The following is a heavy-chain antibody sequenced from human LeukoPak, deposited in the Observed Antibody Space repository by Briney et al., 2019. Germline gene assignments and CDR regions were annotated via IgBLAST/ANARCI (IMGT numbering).Heavy chain of an antibody. V-gene: IGHV4-34*01. CDR2: IYHSGST. D-gene: IGHD1-26*01. J-gene: IGHJ3*02. CDR3: ARDKWEPRYAFDI. Sequence: SETLSLTCAVYGGSFSGYSCNWIRQPPGKGLEWIGEIYHSGSTNYNPSLKSRVTISVDKSKTQFSLKLSSVTAADTAVYYCARDKWEPRYAFDIWGQGTMVTVSS. CDR1: GGSFSGYS.